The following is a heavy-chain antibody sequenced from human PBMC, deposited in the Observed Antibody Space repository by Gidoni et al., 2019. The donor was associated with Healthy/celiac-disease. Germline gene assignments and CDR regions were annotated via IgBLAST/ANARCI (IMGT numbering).Heavy chain of an antibody. CDR3: ARAQQRGAAAAPLPDY. CDR2: ISYDGSNK. J-gene: IGHJ4*02. Sequence: QVQLVESGGGVVQPGRSLRLSCAASGFTFSSYAMHWVRQAPGKGLGWVAVISYDGSNKYYAVSVKVRFTISIDNSKNTLYLQMNSLRAEDTAVYYCARAQQRGAAAAPLPDYWGQGTLVTVSS. CDR1: GFTFSSYA. V-gene: IGHV3-30-3*01. D-gene: IGHD6-13*01.